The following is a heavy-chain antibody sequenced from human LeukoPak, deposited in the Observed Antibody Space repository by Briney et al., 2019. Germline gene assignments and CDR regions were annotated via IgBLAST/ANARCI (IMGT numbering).Heavy chain of an antibody. J-gene: IGHJ4*02. D-gene: IGHD3-22*01. Sequence: SETLSLTCTVSGVSISSHYWSWIQQPPGKGLEWMGYIYYNGSTNDNPSLKSLVTISVDTSKNQFSLRLSSVTAADTAVYYCARGPLYYYENSGYPTNWGQGTLVTVSS. CDR3: ARGPLYYYENSGYPTN. CDR1: GVSISSHY. CDR2: IYYNGST. V-gene: IGHV4-59*11.